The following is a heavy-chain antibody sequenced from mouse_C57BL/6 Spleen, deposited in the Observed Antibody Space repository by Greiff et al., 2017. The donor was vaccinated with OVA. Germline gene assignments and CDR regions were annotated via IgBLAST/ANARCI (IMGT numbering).Heavy chain of an antibody. CDR2: ISDGGSYT. V-gene: IGHV5-4*01. CDR1: GFTFSSYA. CDR3: ARDGAVVATEAY. J-gene: IGHJ3*01. D-gene: IGHD1-1*01. Sequence: EVMLVESGGGLVKPGGSLKLSCAASGFTFSSYAMSWVRQTPEKRLEWVATISDGGSYTYYPDNVKGRFTISRENAKNNLYLQMSHLKSEDTAMYYCARDGAVVATEAYWGQGTLVTVSA.